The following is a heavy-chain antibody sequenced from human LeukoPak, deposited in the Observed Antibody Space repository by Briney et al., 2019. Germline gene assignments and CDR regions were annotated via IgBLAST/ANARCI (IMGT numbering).Heavy chain of an antibody. CDR3: AREIGPIQLHLWGSAFDS. J-gene: IGHJ4*02. CDR1: GYTFTNYY. D-gene: IGHD5-18*01. V-gene: IGHV1-46*01. Sequence: ASVKVSCKASGYTFTNYYIYWVRQAPGQGLEWMGIINPSGGSTSYAQKFQGRVTMTRDTSTSTVYMELSSLRSEDTAVYYCAREIGPIQLHLWGSAFDSWGQGTLVTVSS. CDR2: INPSGGST.